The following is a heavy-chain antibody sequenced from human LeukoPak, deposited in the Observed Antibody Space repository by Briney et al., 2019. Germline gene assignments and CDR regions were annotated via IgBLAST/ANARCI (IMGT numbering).Heavy chain of an antibody. V-gene: IGHV3-74*01. CDR1: GFTFSSAW. CDR2: INSDGSST. J-gene: IGHJ6*02. CDR3: TRDYSYAMAV. Sequence: GGSLRLSCAASGFTFSSAWMHWVRQTPGKGLVWVSRINSDGSSTNYADSVKGRFTISRDNAKNMVNQQMNSLRAEDTAIYYCTRDYSYAMAVWGQGTTVTVSS. D-gene: IGHD2-21*01.